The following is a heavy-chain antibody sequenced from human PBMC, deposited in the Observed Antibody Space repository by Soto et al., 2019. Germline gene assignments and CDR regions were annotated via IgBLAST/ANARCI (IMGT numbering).Heavy chain of an antibody. V-gene: IGHV3-23*01. J-gene: IGHJ6*02. CDR2: FSGSGGST. CDR1: GFTFSSYA. Sequence: PGGSLRLSCAASGFTFSSYAMSWVRQAPGKGLEWVSGFSGSGGSTYYADSVKGRFTISRDNSKNTLYLQMNSLRAEDTAVYYCAKDSLGGGLHLGPQNYYGLDVWGLGTTVTVSS. D-gene: IGHD3-16*01. CDR3: AKDSLGGGLHLGPQNYYGLDV.